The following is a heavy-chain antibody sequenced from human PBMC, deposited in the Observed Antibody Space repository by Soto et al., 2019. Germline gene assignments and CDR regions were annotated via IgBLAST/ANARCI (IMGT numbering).Heavy chain of an antibody. Sequence: SETLSLTCTVSGGSISSYYWSWIRQPPGKGLEWIGYIYYSGSTNYNPSLKSRVTISVDTSKNQFSLKLSSVTAADTAVYYCARSSIAAAGTGDWGQGTMVTVSS. V-gene: IGHV4-59*01. CDR1: GGSISSYY. J-gene: IGHJ3*01. D-gene: IGHD6-13*01. CDR2: IYYSGST. CDR3: ARSSIAAAGTGD.